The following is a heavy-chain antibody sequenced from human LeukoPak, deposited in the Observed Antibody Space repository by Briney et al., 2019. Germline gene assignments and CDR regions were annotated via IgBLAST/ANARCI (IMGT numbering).Heavy chain of an antibody. J-gene: IGHJ5*02. D-gene: IGHD2-21*02. CDR1: GRSISSAGYC. CDR3: ARVQQVVTHNWFDP. CDR2: IYTSGNT. Sequence: PSETLSLTCTVSGRSISSAGYCWSWIRQPAGKGLEWIGRIYTSGNTNYNPSLKSRVTISVDTSKNQFSLKLSSVTAADTAVYYCARVQQVVTHNWFDPWGQGTLVTVSS. V-gene: IGHV4-61*02.